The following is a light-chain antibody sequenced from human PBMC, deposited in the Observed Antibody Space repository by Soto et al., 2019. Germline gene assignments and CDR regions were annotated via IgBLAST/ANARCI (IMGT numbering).Light chain of an antibody. CDR2: DAS. J-gene: IGKJ5*01. V-gene: IGKV3-11*01. CDR3: QEYDGAPST. CDR1: QCLXSY. Sequence: IGVTKWAATLSLSLGERATLSCRASQCLXSYFVWYQQKPGQAPRMLXYDASNRATGSPARLSGSGSGTDFTLTIARLEPEDFAVYYFQEYDGAPSTFGLGTRLDI.